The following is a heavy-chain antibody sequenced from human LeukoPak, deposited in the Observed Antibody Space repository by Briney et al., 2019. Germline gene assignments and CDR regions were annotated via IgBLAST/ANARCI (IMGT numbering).Heavy chain of an antibody. CDR2: IYSGGST. J-gene: IGHJ4*02. V-gene: IGHV3-66*01. D-gene: IGHD2-2*01. CDR3: ARDLHQYYFDY. CDR1: GFTVSSNY. Sequence: ESGGSLRLSCAASGFTVSSNYMSWVRQAPGKGLEWVSVIYSGGSTYYADSVKGRFTISRDNAKNSLYLQMNSLRAEDTAVYYCARDLHQYYFDYWGQGTLVTVSS.